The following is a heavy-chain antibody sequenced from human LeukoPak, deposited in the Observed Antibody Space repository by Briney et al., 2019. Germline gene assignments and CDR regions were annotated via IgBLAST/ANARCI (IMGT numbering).Heavy chain of an antibody. V-gene: IGHV3-23*01. CDR1: VFTFSSYA. D-gene: IGHD2-15*01. CDR2: ISGSGGST. CDR3: AKDPLVVVAATGWFDP. Sequence: PGGSLRLSCAASVFTFSSYAMSWVRQAPGKGLEWVSAISGSGGSTYYADSVKGRFTISRDNSKNTLYLQMNSLRAEDTAVYYCAKDPLVVVAATGWFDPWGQGTLVTVSS. J-gene: IGHJ5*02.